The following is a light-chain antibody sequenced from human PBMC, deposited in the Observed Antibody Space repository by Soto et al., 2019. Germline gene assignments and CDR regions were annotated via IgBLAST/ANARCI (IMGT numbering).Light chain of an antibody. CDR2: AAD. CDR3: QETYHMPWT. J-gene: IGKJ1*01. Sequence: DIRVSQCQSSLSASVGDTVTITCRASQSITNYLTWFQQKPGKAPSLLIFAADNLQDGVPSRFSGSGSGRDISLTISSLQSEDFPTYYCQETYHMPWTFGHGTKVDIK. V-gene: IGKV1-39*01. CDR1: QSITNY.